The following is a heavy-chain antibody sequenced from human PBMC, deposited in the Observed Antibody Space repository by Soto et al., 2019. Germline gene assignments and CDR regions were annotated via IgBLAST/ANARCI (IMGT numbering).Heavy chain of an antibody. Sequence: PGESLKISCKGSGYSFTSYWIGWVRQMPGKGLEWMGIIYPGDSDTRYSPSFQGQVTISADKSISTAYLQWSSLKASDTAMYYCARSDGAVTTAHDAFDIWGQGTMVTVSS. J-gene: IGHJ3*02. CDR3: ARSDGAVTTAHDAFDI. CDR1: GYSFTSYW. CDR2: IYPGDSDT. V-gene: IGHV5-51*01. D-gene: IGHD4-17*01.